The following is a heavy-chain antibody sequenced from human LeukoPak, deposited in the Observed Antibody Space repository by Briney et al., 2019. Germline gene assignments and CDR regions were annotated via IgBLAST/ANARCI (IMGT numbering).Heavy chain of an antibody. V-gene: IGHV4-39*01. Sequence: SETLSLTCTVSGVSISSSSYSWGWIRQPPGKGLEWIGSIYYSGSTYYNPSLKSRVNISVDTSKNQFSLKLSSVTAADTAVYYCARHWPHSGSFDYFDYWGQGTLVTVSS. CDR2: IYYSGST. CDR3: ARHWPHSGSFDYFDY. D-gene: IGHD1-26*01. CDR1: GVSISSSSYS. J-gene: IGHJ4*02.